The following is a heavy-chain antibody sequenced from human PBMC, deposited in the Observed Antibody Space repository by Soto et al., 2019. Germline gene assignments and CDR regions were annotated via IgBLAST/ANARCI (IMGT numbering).Heavy chain of an antibody. CDR3: VRTAREGAVAPHWFDR. V-gene: IGHV4-30-4*01. CDR1: GASIRSTDYY. D-gene: IGHD2-21*02. Sequence: TLSLTCTVSGASIRSTDYYWSWIRQAPGKGLEWIGCVYYTGSTYYNPSLMSRLTISVDTSKNQFSLKLTSVTAAETAVYYCVRTAREGAVAPHWFDRWGQGTQGTVSS. CDR2: VYYTGST. J-gene: IGHJ5*02.